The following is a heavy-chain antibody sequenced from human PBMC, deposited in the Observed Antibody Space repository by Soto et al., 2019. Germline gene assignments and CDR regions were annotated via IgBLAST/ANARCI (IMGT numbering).Heavy chain of an antibody. J-gene: IGHJ6*02. CDR1: GGTFSSYA. Sequence: SVKVSCKASGGTFSSYAISWVRQAPGQGLEWMGGIIPIFGTANYAQKFQGRVTITADESTSTAYMELSSLRSEDTAVYYCARGSGVLPAAMGLYYGMDVSGQGTTVTVS. CDR2: IIPIFGTA. CDR3: ARGSGVLPAAMGLYYGMDV. V-gene: IGHV1-69*13. D-gene: IGHD2-2*01.